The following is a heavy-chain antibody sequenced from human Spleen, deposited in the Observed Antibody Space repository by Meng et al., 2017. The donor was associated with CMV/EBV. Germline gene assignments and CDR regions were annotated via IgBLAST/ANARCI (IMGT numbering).Heavy chain of an antibody. D-gene: IGHD3-10*01. CDR1: GGSISSSY. Sequence: SETLSLTCTVSGGSISSSYWSWIRQPPGKGLEWIGYIYYSGSTNYNPSLKSRVTISVDTSKNHFSLKLSSVTAADTAVYYCARRGSGTYYPFDYWGLGTLVTVSS. V-gene: IGHV4-59*01. CDR2: IYYSGST. J-gene: IGHJ4*02. CDR3: ARRGSGTYYPFDY.